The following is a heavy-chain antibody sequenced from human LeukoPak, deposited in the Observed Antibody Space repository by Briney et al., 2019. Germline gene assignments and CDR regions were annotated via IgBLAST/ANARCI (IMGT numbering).Heavy chain of an antibody. V-gene: IGHV4-34*01. CDR3: ARVSTCGGDCYLFDY. J-gene: IGHJ4*02. Sequence: SETLSLTCAVYGGSFSGYYWSWIRQPPGKGLEWIGEINHSGSTNYNPSLKRRVTISVDTSKNQFSLKLSSVTAADTAVYYCARVSTCGGDCYLFDYWGQGTLVTVSS. D-gene: IGHD2-21*02. CDR1: GGSFSGYY. CDR2: INHSGST.